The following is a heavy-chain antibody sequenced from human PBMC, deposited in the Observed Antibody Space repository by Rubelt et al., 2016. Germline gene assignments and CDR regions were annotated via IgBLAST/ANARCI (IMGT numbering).Heavy chain of an antibody. CDR1: GFTFRSCA. CDR3: ARENFDP. J-gene: IGHJ5*02. V-gene: IGHV3-64*04. CDR2: IVDNGGTT. Sequence: ECGGGLVQPGGSLRLSCSASGFTFRSCAMHWVRQAPGKGLEYVSAIVDNGGTTYYADSVQGRFTISRDNAKNSLYLQMNSLRAEDTAVYYCARENFDPWGQGTLVTVSS.